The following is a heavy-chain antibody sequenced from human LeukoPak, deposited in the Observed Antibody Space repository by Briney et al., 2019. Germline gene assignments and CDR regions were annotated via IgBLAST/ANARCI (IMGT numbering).Heavy chain of an antibody. Sequence: GGSLRLSCAASGFNFSSYGMHWVRQAPGKGLEWVAFIRYDGSNKFYADSVKGRFTISRDNSKNTLYLQMNSLRVEDTPVYYCAKVPYGSGSFSTLDYWGQGTLVTVSS. CDR1: GFNFSSYG. V-gene: IGHV3-30*02. D-gene: IGHD3-10*01. J-gene: IGHJ4*02. CDR3: AKVPYGSGSFSTLDY. CDR2: IRYDGSNK.